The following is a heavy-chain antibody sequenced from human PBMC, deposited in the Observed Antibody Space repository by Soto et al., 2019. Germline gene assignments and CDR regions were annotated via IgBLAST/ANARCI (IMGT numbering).Heavy chain of an antibody. J-gene: IGHJ2*01. CDR1: GFTVSSNY. V-gene: IGHV3-53*01. CDR2: IYSGGST. D-gene: IGHD5-18*01. Sequence: GSLRLSCAASGFTVSSNYMSWVRQAPGKGLEWVSVIYSGGSTYYADSVKGRFTISRDNSKNTLYLQMNSLRAEDTAVYYCVSHTSAAMVTLGYFDLWGRGTLVTVSS. CDR3: VSHTSAAMVTLGYFDL.